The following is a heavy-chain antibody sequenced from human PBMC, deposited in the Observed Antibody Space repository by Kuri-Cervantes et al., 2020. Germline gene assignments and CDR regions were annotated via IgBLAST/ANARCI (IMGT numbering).Heavy chain of an antibody. J-gene: IGHJ6*02. CDR2: INPSGGTT. V-gene: IGHV1-46*01. D-gene: IGHD6-19*01. Sequence: ASVKVSCKASGYTFTSHYMHWVRQAPGQGLEWMGIINPSGGTTSYAQKFQGRVTMSRDTSTSTFYMELSSLRSEDTAVYYCAREVGGGWYFGYYYGMDVWGQGTTVTVSS. CDR3: AREVGGGWYFGYYYGMDV. CDR1: GYTFTSHY.